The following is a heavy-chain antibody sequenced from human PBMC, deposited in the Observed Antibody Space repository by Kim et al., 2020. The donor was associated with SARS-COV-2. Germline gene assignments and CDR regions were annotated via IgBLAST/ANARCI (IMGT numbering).Heavy chain of an antibody. J-gene: IGHJ6*03. CDR2: IYTSGST. CDR1: GGSISSYY. D-gene: IGHD6-13*01. V-gene: IGHV4-4*07. CDR3: ARDPEVRGIAAAGATHYYYYYMDV. Sequence: SETLSLTCTVSGGSISSYYWSWIRQPAGKGLEWIGRIYTSGSTNYNPSLKSRVTMSVDTSKNQFSLKLSSVTAADTAVYYCARDPEVRGIAAAGATHYYYYYMDVWGKGTTVTVSS.